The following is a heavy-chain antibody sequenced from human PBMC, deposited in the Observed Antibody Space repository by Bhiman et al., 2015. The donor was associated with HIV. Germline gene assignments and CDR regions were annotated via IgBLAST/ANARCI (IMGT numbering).Heavy chain of an antibody. CDR1: GFSFGTSD. J-gene: IGHJ4*02. D-gene: IGHD1/OR15-1a*01. V-gene: IGHV3-30*03. CDR3: ARARQTTWGIFDY. CDR2: ISFDGRQK. Sequence: QVQLVESGGGVVQPGRSLRLSCAASGFSFGTSDVHWVRQAPGEGLEWVALISFDGRQKDLADSVKGRFAISRDNSKNTLYLQMNSLRPEDTAIYYCARARQTTWGIFDYWGQGTLVAVSS.